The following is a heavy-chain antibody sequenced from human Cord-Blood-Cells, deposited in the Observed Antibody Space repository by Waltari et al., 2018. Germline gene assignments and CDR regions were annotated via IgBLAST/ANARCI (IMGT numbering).Heavy chain of an antibody. CDR3: ARYSATVTTFLDY. CDR1: GGPISSRSYY. Sequence: QLQLQESGPGLVKPSETLSLNCTVSGGPISSRSYYWGWIRQPPGKGLEWIGSIYYSGSTYYNPSLKSRVTISVDTSKNQFSLKLSSVTAADTAVYYCARYSATVTTFLDYWGQGTLVTVSS. D-gene: IGHD4-4*01. V-gene: IGHV4-39*01. J-gene: IGHJ4*02. CDR2: IYYSGST.